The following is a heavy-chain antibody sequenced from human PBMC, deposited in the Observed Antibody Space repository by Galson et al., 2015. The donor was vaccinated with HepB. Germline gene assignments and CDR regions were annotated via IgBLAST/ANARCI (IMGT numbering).Heavy chain of an antibody. CDR1: GFTLSSNW. Sequence: SLRLSCAASGFTLSSNWMYWVRQAPGKGLGWVAGINSDGSSTNYADSVKGRFTITKDNAENTLYLQMNSLRVEDTAVYYCARGGVNSGSFPGFAYWGQGTLFTVSS. CDR2: INSDGSST. V-gene: IGHV3-74*01. D-gene: IGHD1-26*01. CDR3: ARGGVNSGSFPGFAY. J-gene: IGHJ4*02.